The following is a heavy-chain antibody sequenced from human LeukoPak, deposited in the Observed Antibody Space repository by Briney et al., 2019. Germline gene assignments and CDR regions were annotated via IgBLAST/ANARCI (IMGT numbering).Heavy chain of an antibody. D-gene: IGHD1-26*01. Sequence: PGGSLRLSCAASGFTFSNAWMSWLRQAPAKGLEWVGRIKSKTDDETAEYAAPVKGRFTISRDDSKNTLYLQMNSLKTEDTGVYYCTTDLRWELPPTDYWGQGTLVTVSS. V-gene: IGHV3-15*01. J-gene: IGHJ4*02. CDR1: GFTFSNAW. CDR3: TTDLRWELPPTDY. CDR2: IKSKTDDETA.